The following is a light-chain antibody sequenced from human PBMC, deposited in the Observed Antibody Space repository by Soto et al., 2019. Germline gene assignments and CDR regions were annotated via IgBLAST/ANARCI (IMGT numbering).Light chain of an antibody. CDR1: QSVSRN. CDR3: QQYTNWRT. V-gene: IGKV3-15*01. Sequence: IVMTQSPATLSMSPGERATLSCRASQSVSRNLAWYQQKPGQAPRLLIYDASTRAPGIPARFSGSGSGTEFILTISSLQSEDFAVYYCQQYTNWRTFGQGTKVEIK. CDR2: DAS. J-gene: IGKJ1*01.